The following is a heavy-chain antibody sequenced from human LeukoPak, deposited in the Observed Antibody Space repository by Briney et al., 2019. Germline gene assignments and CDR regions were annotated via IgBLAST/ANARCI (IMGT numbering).Heavy chain of an antibody. CDR1: GGSISSSSYY. J-gene: IGHJ4*02. D-gene: IGHD3-10*01. V-gene: IGHV4-39*01. CDR2: IYYSGST. Sequence: SETLSLTCTVSGGSISSSSYYWGWIRQPPGKGLEWIGSIYYSGSTYYNPSLKSRVTISVDTSKNQFSLKLSSVTAADTAVYYCARSGWFGEASMLWGQGTLVTVSS. CDR3: ARSGWFGEASML.